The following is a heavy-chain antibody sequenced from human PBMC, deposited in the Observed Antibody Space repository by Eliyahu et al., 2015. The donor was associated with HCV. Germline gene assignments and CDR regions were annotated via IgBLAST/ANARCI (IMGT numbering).Heavy chain of an antibody. CDR3: AREGADSGYDLGGYFDY. J-gene: IGHJ4*02. Sequence: ESGPGLVKPSETLSLTCTVSGGSISSYYWSWIRQPPGKGLEWIGYIYYSGSTNYNPSLKSRVTISVDTSKNQFSLKLSSVTAADTAVYYCAREGADSGYDLGGYFDYWGQGTLVTVSS. CDR2: IYYSGST. V-gene: IGHV4-59*01. D-gene: IGHD5-12*01. CDR1: GGSISSYY.